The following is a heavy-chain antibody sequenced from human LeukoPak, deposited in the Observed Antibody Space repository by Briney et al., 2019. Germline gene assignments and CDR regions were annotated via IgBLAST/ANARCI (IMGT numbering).Heavy chain of an antibody. D-gene: IGHD3-3*01. V-gene: IGHV3-30*02. CDR3: ARGSGRITIFGVPY. Sequence: GGSLRLSCAASGFTFSSYGMHWVRQAPGKGLEWVAFIRYDGSNKYYADSVKGRFTISRDNSKNTLYLQMNSLRAEDTAVYYCARGSGRITIFGVPYWGQGTLVTVSS. CDR1: GFTFSSYG. J-gene: IGHJ4*02. CDR2: IRYDGSNK.